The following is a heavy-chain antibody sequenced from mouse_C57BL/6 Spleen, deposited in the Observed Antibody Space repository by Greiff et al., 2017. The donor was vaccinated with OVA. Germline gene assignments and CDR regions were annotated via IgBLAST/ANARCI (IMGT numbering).Heavy chain of an antibody. Sequence: QVQLQQSGPELVKPGASVKISCKASGYEFSSSWMNWVKQRPEKGLEWIGRIYPEDGDTTYNGNFKGKATLTADKSSSTAYMQLSSLTSEDSAVDFCASADCAGFAYWGQGTLVTVSA. CDR2: IYPEDGDT. V-gene: IGHV1-82*01. CDR1: GYEFSSSW. D-gene: IGHD2-13*01. CDR3: ASADCAGFAY. J-gene: IGHJ3*01.